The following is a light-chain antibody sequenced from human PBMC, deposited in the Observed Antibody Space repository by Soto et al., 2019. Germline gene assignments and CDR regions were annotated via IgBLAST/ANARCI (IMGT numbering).Light chain of an antibody. J-gene: IGKJ5*01. CDR3: QQSYSTPGIT. Sequence: DIQMTQSPSSLSASVGDRVTITCRASQSISSYLNWYQQKQGKAPKLLLYAASSLQSGVPSRFSGSGSGTDFTLTISSMQPEDFATYYCQQSYSTPGITFGQGTRLEL. CDR1: QSISSY. V-gene: IGKV1-39*01. CDR2: AAS.